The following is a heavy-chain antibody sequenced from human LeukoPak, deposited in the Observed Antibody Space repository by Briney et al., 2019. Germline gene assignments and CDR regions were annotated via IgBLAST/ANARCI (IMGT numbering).Heavy chain of an antibody. CDR2: ISGSGGST. D-gene: IGHD6-19*01. Sequence: AGTLRLSCAASGFTFSSYGMSWVGQAPGKGLESVSAISGSGGSTYYADSVRGRFTISRDNSKNTLYLQMNSLRAEDTAVYYCAKDRQWLGSFFDYWGQGTLVTVSS. CDR1: GFTFSSYG. CDR3: AKDRQWLGSFFDY. V-gene: IGHV3-23*01. J-gene: IGHJ4*02.